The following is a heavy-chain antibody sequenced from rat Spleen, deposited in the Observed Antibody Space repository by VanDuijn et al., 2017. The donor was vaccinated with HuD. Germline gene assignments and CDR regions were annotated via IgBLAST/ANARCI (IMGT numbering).Heavy chain of an antibody. D-gene: IGHD1-2*01. J-gene: IGHJ4*01. Sequence: EVQLVESDGGLVQPGRSLKLSCAASGFTFSDYYMAWVRQAPTKGLEWVATISYDGTATYYRDSVKGRFTLSRDNANSTLYLQMGSLRSEDTATYYCARGSYRVMDAWGQGASVTVSS. CDR1: GFTFSDYY. CDR2: ISYDGTAT. CDR3: ARGSYRVMDA. V-gene: IGHV5-29*01.